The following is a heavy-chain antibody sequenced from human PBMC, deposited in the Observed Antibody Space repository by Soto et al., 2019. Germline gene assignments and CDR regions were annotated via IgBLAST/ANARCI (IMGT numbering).Heavy chain of an antibody. CDR3: AKDIGGVDTGNYGMDV. Sequence: QVQLVESGGGVVQPGMSLRLSCAASGVTFTNYAMHWFRQAPGKGLEWVADISYHGTKKGYADSVKGRFTISRDNSKNTLYVQMSSLRPEDTAVYYCAKDIGGVDTGNYGMDVWGQGTTVIVSS. CDR1: GVTFTNYA. D-gene: IGHD5-18*01. CDR2: ISYHGTKK. J-gene: IGHJ6*02. V-gene: IGHV3-30*18.